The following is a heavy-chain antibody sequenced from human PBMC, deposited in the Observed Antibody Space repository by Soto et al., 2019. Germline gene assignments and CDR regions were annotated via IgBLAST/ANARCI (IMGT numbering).Heavy chain of an antibody. V-gene: IGHV1-18*01. CDR3: ARGGSSSWYVSGYYYYGMDV. D-gene: IGHD6-13*01. Sequence: GTSVKVSCKASGYTFTSYGISWVRQAPGQGLEWMGWISAYNGNTNYAQKLQGRVTMTTGTSTSTAYMELRSLRSDDTAVYYCARGGSSSWYVSGYYYYGMDVWGQGTTVTVSS. J-gene: IGHJ6*02. CDR1: GYTFTSYG. CDR2: ISAYNGNT.